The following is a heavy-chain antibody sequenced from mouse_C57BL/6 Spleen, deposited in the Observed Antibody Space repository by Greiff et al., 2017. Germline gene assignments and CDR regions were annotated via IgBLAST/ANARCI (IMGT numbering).Heavy chain of an antibody. CDR2: IRLKSDNYAT. Sequence: EVQLVESGGGLVQPGGSMKLSCVASGFTFSNYWMNWVSQSPEKGLEWVAQIRLKSDNYATHYAESVKGRFTISRDDSKSGVYLQMNNLRAEDTGIYYCTVYPAWFAYWGQGTLVTVSA. D-gene: IGHD2-1*01. CDR3: TVYPAWFAY. CDR1: GFTFSNYW. V-gene: IGHV6-3*01. J-gene: IGHJ3*01.